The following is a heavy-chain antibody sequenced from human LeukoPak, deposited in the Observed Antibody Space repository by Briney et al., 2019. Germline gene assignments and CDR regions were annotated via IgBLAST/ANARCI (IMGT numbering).Heavy chain of an antibody. D-gene: IGHD6-19*01. CDR2: IYYSGST. J-gene: IGHJ3*02. CDR1: GGSISSGDYY. Sequence: PSQTLSLTCTVSGGSISSGDYYWSWIRQPPGKGLEWIGYIYYSGSTYYNPSLKRRVTISVDTSKNQFSLKLSSVTAADTAVYYCATDSSGWYLNAFDIWGQGTMVTVSS. V-gene: IGHV4-30-4*01. CDR3: ATDSSGWYLNAFDI.